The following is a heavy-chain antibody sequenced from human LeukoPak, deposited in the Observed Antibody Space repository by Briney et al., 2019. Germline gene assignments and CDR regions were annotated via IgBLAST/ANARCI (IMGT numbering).Heavy chain of an antibody. Sequence: SETLSLTCTVSGVSISSSSYYWGWIRQPPGKGLEWIGSIYYSGSTYYNPSLKSRVTISVDTSKNQFSLKLSSVTAADTAVYYCARHRIPYYYGSGSKGFFDYWGQGTLVTVSS. CDR2: IYYSGST. CDR3: ARHRIPYYYGSGSKGFFDY. V-gene: IGHV4-39*01. CDR1: GVSISSSSYY. D-gene: IGHD3-10*01. J-gene: IGHJ4*02.